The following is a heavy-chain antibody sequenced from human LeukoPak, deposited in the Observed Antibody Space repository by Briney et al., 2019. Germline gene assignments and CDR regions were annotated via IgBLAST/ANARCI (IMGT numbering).Heavy chain of an antibody. D-gene: IGHD2-15*01. V-gene: IGHV4-34*01. CDR3: ARVVVVAVTHQEIDY. CDR1: GGSFSGYY. CDR2: INHSGST. Sequence: SSETLSLTCAVYGGSFSGYYWSWIRQPPGKGLEWIGEINHSGSTNYNPSLKSRVTISVDTSKNQFSLKLSSVTAADTAVYYCARVVVVAVTHQEIDYXGQGTXVTVSS. J-gene: IGHJ4*02.